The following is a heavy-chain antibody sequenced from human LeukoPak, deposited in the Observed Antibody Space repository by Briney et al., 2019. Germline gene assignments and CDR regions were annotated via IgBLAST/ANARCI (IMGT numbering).Heavy chain of an antibody. V-gene: IGHV1-69*08. CDR1: GGTLNSHI. CDR3: TRVNLRGSQCNWFDP. D-gene: IGHD1-26*01. J-gene: IGHJ5*02. Sequence: GASVKVSCKTSGGTLNSHIFSWVRQAPGQGLEWMGKITPIIDTAKYSQKFQGRVTITADKSTTTVYMELSSLKSGDTAVYYCTRVNLRGSQCNWFDPWGQGTLVTVSS. CDR2: ITPIIDTA.